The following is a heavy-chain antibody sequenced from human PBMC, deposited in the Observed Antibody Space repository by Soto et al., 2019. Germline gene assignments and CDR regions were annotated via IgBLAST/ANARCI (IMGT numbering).Heavy chain of an antibody. D-gene: IGHD2-15*01. CDR2: IKQDGSEK. CDR1: GFTFSSYW. Sequence: EVQLVVSGGGLVQPGGSLRLSCAASGFTFSSYWMSWVRQAPGKGLEWVANIKQDGSEKYYVDSVKGRFTISRDNAKNSLYLQMNSLRAEDTAVYYCARDRTTYVRPSVRYCSGGSCYLDYWGQGTLVTVSS. V-gene: IGHV3-7*01. J-gene: IGHJ4*02. CDR3: ARDRTTYVRPSVRYCSGGSCYLDY.